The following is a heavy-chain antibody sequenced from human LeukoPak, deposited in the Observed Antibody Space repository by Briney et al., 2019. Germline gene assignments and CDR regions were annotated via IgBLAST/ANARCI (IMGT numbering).Heavy chain of an antibody. V-gene: IGHV4-59*01. Sequence: SETLSLTCTVSGGSINSYYWSWIRQPPGKGLEWIGYIYYSGSTNYNPSLKSRVTISVDTSKNQFSLKLSSVTAADTAVYYCASDKGYSNNYFDYWGQGTLVTVSS. CDR1: GGSINSYY. CDR3: ASDKGYSNNYFDY. J-gene: IGHJ4*02. CDR2: IYYSGST. D-gene: IGHD6-13*01.